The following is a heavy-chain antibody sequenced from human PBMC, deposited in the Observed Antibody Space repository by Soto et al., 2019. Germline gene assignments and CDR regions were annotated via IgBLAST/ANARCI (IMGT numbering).Heavy chain of an antibody. CDR1: GDSITTWY. J-gene: IGHJ6*02. CDR3: ARVNVKILPGYSLAANTYGMDA. Sequence: SETLSLTCTVSGDSITTWYWTWIRQPPGKGLEYIGYVYYTGSTNYNPSLKSRVTMSIDTSKNQFSLKLSSMTAADTAVYYCARVNVKILPGYSLAANTYGMDAWGQGTTVTVSS. CDR2: VYYTGST. D-gene: IGHD3-9*01. V-gene: IGHV4-59*12.